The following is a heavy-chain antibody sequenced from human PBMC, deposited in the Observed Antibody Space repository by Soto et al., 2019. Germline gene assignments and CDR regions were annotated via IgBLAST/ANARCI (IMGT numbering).Heavy chain of an antibody. V-gene: IGHV1-3*01. J-gene: IGHJ2*01. CDR3: ARGTDTWFFAL. CDR2: INAGNGNT. CDR1: GYTFTSYA. D-gene: IGHD3-9*01. Sequence: ASVKVSCKASGYTFTSYAMHWVRQAPGQRLEWMGWINAGNGNTKYSQKFQGRVTITRDTSASTAYMELTSVTAADTAVYYCARGTDTWFFALWGRGTLVTVSS.